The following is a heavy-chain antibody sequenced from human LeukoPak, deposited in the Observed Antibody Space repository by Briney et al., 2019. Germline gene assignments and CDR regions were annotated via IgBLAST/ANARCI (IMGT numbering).Heavy chain of an antibody. CDR3: AAEGSSSAFDI. CDR2: ISSSSTYI. J-gene: IGHJ3*02. D-gene: IGHD6-6*01. Sequence: GGSLRLSCAASGFTFSSYSINWVRQAPGKGLEWVSSISSSSTYIYYADSVKGRFTISRDNAKNSLYLQMNSLRAEDTAVYYCAAEGSSSAFDIWGQGTMVTVSS. CDR1: GFTFSSYS. V-gene: IGHV3-21*01.